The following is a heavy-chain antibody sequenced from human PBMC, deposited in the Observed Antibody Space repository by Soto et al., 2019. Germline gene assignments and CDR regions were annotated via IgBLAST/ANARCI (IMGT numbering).Heavy chain of an antibody. CDR1: GYTFTSYA. CDR3: ATDLRWDSSGWYHDY. Sequence: ASVKVSCKASGYTFTSYAMHWVRQAPGQRLEWMGWINAGNGNTKYSQKFQGRVTITRDTSASTAYMELSSLRSEDTAVYYCATDLRWDSSGWYHDYWGQGTLVTVSS. J-gene: IGHJ4*02. CDR2: INAGNGNT. V-gene: IGHV1-3*01. D-gene: IGHD6-19*01.